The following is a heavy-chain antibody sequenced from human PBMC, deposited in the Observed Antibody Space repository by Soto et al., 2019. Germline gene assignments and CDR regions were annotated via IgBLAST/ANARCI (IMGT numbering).Heavy chain of an antibody. Sequence: ASVKVSCKASGYTFTSYDINWVRQATGQGLEWMGWMNPNSGNTGYAQKFQGRVTMTRNTSISTAYMELSSLRSEDTAVYYCAGEGGSGYYAPSDYWGQGPLVPVSS. D-gene: IGHD3-22*01. J-gene: IGHJ4*02. CDR2: MNPNSGNT. V-gene: IGHV1-8*01. CDR1: GYTFTSYD. CDR3: AGEGGSGYYAPSDY.